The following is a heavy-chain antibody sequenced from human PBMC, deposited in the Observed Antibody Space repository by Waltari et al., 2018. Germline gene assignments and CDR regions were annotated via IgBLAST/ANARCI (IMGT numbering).Heavy chain of an antibody. CDR1: GFTFSSYW. Sequence: EVQLVESGGGLVQPGGSLRVSCTASGFTFSSYWMHWVRQVPGKGLVWGSRITREGSGTSYADSAKGRFTISRDNAKNTLFLQMNSLRGEDTAVYYCASGNSHAFDLWGQGTMVTVSS. V-gene: IGHV3-74*01. CDR3: ASGNSHAFDL. CDR2: ITREGSGT. D-gene: IGHD1-7*01. J-gene: IGHJ3*01.